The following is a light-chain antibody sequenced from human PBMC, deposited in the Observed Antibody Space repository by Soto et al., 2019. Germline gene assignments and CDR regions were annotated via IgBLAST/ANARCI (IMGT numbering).Light chain of an antibody. Sequence: QSVLTQPPSASGSPGQSVAISCTGNGSDFGGYNYVSWYQQYPGKAPKLMIYEVSKRPSGVPDRFSGSKSGNTASLTVSGLQAEDEADYYCSSYAGSNNYVFGTGTRSPS. V-gene: IGLV2-8*01. J-gene: IGLJ1*01. CDR1: GSDFGGYNY. CDR2: EVS. CDR3: SSYAGSNNYV.